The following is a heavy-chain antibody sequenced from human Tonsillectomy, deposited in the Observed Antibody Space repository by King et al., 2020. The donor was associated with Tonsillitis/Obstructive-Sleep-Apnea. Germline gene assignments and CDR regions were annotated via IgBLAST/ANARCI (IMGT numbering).Heavy chain of an antibody. J-gene: IGHJ6*02. V-gene: IGHV1-69*06. CDR1: GGTFSRYA. Sequence: VQLVESGAEVKKPGSSVKVSCKASGGTFSRYAINWVRQAPGQGLEWMGGIIPFLGTANYAQKFQGRVTITADKSTSTAYMELSSLRSADTAVYYCARAGQLVQAGEKIYYYYDLDVWGQGTTVTVSS. CDR3: ARAGQLVQAGEKIYYYYDLDV. D-gene: IGHD2-2*01. CDR2: IIPFLGTA.